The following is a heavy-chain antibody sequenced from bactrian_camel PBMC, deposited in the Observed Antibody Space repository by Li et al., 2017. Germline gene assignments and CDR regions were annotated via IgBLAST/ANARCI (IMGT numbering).Heavy chain of an antibody. CDR1: GYSLSTC. CDR2: IDNDGST. Sequence: HVQLVESGGGSVQAGGSLRLTCAASGYSLSTCMGWFRQAPAKQREGVALIDNDGSTRYGDGVKGRFTISQDTAKNTLYLQMNNLKPEDTAMYYCAADPGRCLYNGYDANRLAFKGQGTQVTVS. V-gene: IGHV3S53*01. D-gene: IGHD1*01. J-gene: IGHJ4*01.